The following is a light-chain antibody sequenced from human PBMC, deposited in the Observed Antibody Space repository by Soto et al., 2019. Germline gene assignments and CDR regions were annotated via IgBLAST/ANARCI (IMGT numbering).Light chain of an antibody. J-gene: IGKJ2*01. CDR2: DAS. V-gene: IGKV1-5*01. CDR1: QNLGKW. Sequence: IQLTQSPSIVSASVGDRVAITCRASQNLGKWLAWYQHKAGKAPKLLVFDASNLHDGVPSRFSGTGSGTESTLTISGLQPDDFGTYYCQQYERSYSFGQGTTVDIK. CDR3: QQYERSYS.